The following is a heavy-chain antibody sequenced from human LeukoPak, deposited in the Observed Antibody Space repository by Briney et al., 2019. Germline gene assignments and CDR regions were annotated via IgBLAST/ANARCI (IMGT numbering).Heavy chain of an antibody. D-gene: IGHD1-26*01. CDR3: AREVVGATGYYFDY. CDR1: GGSISSYY. Sequence: PSETLSLTCIVSGGSISSYYWSWIRQPPGKGLEWIGYIYYSGSTNYNPSLKSRVTISVDTSRNQFSLKLNSVTAADTAVYYCAREVVGATGYYFDYWGQGTLVTVSS. CDR2: IYYSGST. J-gene: IGHJ4*02. V-gene: IGHV4-59*01.